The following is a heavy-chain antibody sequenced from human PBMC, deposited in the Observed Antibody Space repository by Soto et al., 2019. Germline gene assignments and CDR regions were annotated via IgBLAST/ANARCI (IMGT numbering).Heavy chain of an antibody. J-gene: IGHJ6*02. D-gene: IGHD6-19*01. CDR3: AREGFSSGWFYYYYYGMDV. CDR1: GFTFSSYA. V-gene: IGHV3-30-3*01. Sequence: QVQLVESGGGVVQPGRSLRLSCAASGFTFSSYAMHWVRQAPGKGLEWVAVISYDGSNKYYADSVKGRFTISRDNSKSTLYLQMNSLRAEDTAVYYCAREGFSSGWFYYYYYGMDVWGQGTTVTVSS. CDR2: ISYDGSNK.